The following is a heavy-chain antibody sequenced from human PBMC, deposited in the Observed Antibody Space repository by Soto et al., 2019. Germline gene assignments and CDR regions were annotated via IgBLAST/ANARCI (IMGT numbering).Heavy chain of an antibody. CDR3: ARRYGYSFDY. CDR1: SGSISSYY. Sequence: SETLSLTYSVFSGSISSYYWSWIRQPPGKGLEWIGYIYSSGSTNYNPPLKGRVTISVDTSKNQFSLKLSSVTAADTAVYYCARRYGYSFDYWGQGTLVTVSS. J-gene: IGHJ4*02. CDR2: IYSSGST. D-gene: IGHD1-1*01. V-gene: IGHV4-59*08.